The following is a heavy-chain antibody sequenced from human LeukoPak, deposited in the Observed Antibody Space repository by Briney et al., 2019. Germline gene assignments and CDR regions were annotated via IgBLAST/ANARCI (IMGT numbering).Heavy chain of an antibody. CDR1: GGSISSSSYY. CDR2: IYYNGRT. V-gene: IGHV4-39*07. J-gene: IGHJ4*02. D-gene: IGHD1-26*01. CDR3: ARIKYSGPVDY. Sequence: SETLSLTCTVSGGSISSSSYYWGWIRQPPGKGLECIGSIYYNGRTFYNPSLKGRVTISVDTSKNQFSLKLSSVTAADTAVYFCARIKYSGPVDYWGQGTLVTVSS.